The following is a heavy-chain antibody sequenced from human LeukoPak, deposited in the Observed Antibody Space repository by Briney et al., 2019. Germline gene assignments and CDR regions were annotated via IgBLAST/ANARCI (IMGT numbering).Heavy chain of an antibody. Sequence: ASVKVSCKAAGYTFTGYYMHWVRQTPGQGREWMGWINPNSGGTNYAQKFQGRVTMPRDTPISTAYMELSRLTSDDTAVYYCARDPPIGGADVFDIWGQGTMVTVSS. CDR3: ARDPPIGGADVFDI. CDR2: INPNSGGT. CDR1: GYTFTGYY. J-gene: IGHJ3*02. D-gene: IGHD3-10*01. V-gene: IGHV1-2*02.